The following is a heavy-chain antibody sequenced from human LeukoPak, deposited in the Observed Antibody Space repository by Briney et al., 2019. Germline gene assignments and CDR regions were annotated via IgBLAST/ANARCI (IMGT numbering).Heavy chain of an antibody. V-gene: IGHV3-23*01. J-gene: IGHJ4*02. Sequence: PGGSLRPSCAVSGLTFSTYSMTWVRQGPGKGLEWVSSIYNSGAKIFYADSVKGRFTISRDNSKNMLYLQMNSLRVEDTAVYYCAKDVAPDSGWDLDYWGQGTLATVSS. CDR2: IYNSGAKI. CDR3: AKDVAPDSGWDLDY. CDR1: GLTFSTYS. D-gene: IGHD6-19*01.